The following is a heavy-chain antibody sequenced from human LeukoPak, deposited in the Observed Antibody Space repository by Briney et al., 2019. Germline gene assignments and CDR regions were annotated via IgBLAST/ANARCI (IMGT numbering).Heavy chain of an antibody. CDR2: ISGSGGST. CDR1: GFTVNTYS. Sequence: GGSLRLSCAASGFTVNTYSMNWVRQAPGKRLEWVSAISGSGGSTYYADSVKGRFTISRDNSKNTLYLQMNSLRAEDTAVYYCAKGSGTGGYYFDYWGQGTLVTVSS. J-gene: IGHJ4*02. CDR3: AKGSGTGGYYFDY. V-gene: IGHV3-23*01. D-gene: IGHD3-10*01.